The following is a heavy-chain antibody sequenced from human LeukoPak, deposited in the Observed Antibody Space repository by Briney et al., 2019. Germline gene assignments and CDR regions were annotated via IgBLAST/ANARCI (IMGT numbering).Heavy chain of an antibody. D-gene: IGHD2-2*01. CDR1: GFTFSSYA. J-gene: IGHJ4*02. Sequence: PGGSLRLSCAASGFTFSSYAISWVRQAPGKGLEWVSAISGSGGSTYYADSVKGRFTISRDNSKNTLYLQMNSLRAEDTAVYYCAKQPSRDIYFDYWGQGTLVTVSS. CDR2: ISGSGGST. V-gene: IGHV3-23*01. CDR3: AKQPSRDIYFDY.